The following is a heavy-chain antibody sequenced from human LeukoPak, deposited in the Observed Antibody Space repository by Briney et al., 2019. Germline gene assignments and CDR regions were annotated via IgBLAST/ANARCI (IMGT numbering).Heavy chain of an antibody. CDR1: GYIFTAYY. CDR2: INPNTGGT. CDR3: ARDLETNWNYDVAY. J-gene: IGHJ4*02. D-gene: IGHD1-7*01. V-gene: IGHV1-2*02. Sequence: ASVKVSCKASGYIFTAYYMNWVRQAPGQGLEWMGWINPNTGGTNYAQKFQGRVTMTRDTSISTAYMELNGLRSDDTAVYYCARDLETNWNYDVAYWGQGTLVTVSS.